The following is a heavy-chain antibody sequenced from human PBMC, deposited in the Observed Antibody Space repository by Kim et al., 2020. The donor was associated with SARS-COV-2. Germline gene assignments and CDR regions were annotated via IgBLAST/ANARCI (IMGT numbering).Heavy chain of an antibody. J-gene: IGHJ4*02. D-gene: IGHD4-17*01. CDR3: ARSQRYGDYLDY. V-gene: IGHV5-51*01. Sequence: RYSPSFQGQVTISADKSISTAYLQWSSLKASDTAMYYCARSQRYGDYLDYWGQGTLVTVSS.